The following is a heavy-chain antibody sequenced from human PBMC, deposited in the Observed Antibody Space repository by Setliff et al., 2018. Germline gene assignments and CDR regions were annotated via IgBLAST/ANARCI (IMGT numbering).Heavy chain of an antibody. CDR2: INAANENT. V-gene: IGHV1-3*01. CDR1: GYTFSSYS. J-gene: IGHJ4*02. D-gene: IGHD6-19*01. Sequence: GASVKVSCKASGYTFSSYSMHWVRQAPGQSLEWMGWINAANENTQYSKKFQGRLTITRDTSANTAYMELSSLRSEDTAVYYCARASSVAGLTTDYWGQGTLVTVSS. CDR3: ARASSVAGLTTDY.